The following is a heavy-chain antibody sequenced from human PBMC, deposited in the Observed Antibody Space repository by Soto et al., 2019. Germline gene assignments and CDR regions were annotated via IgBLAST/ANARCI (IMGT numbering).Heavy chain of an antibody. Sequence: ASVKVSCKASGYTFTGYYMHWVRQAPGQGLEWMGWINPNSGGTNYAQKFQGWVTTTRDTSISTAYMELSRLRSDDTAVYYCARGALSDIVVVPAAMLPYYYYYGMDVWGQGTTVTVSS. CDR1: GYTFTGYY. J-gene: IGHJ6*02. D-gene: IGHD2-2*01. CDR2: INPNSGGT. V-gene: IGHV1-2*04. CDR3: ARGALSDIVVVPAAMLPYYYYYGMDV.